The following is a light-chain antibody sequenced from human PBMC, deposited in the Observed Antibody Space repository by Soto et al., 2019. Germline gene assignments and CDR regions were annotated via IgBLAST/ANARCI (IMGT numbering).Light chain of an antibody. Sequence: ETVLTQSPGTLSLSPGERATLSCRASQTISSNYLAWYRQTPAQAPRLLIYGASNSTTGIAERFSGSGSGVDFTLIISRLEHEDFAQYYCQQYGSSPWTYGQGTKVEIK. V-gene: IGKV3-20*01. J-gene: IGKJ1*01. CDR3: QQYGSSPWT. CDR1: QTISSNY. CDR2: GAS.